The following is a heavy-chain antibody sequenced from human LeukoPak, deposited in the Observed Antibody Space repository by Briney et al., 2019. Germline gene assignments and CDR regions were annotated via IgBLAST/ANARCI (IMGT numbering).Heavy chain of an antibody. CDR1: GGSISSYY. Sequence: SETLSLTCTVSGGSISSYYWSWIRQPAGKGLEWIGRIYTSGSTHYNPPLKSRVTMSVDTSKNQFSLKLSSVTAADTAVYYCARFSLGIAVAGTGEAFDIWGQGTMVTVSS. J-gene: IGHJ3*02. D-gene: IGHD6-19*01. CDR2: IYTSGST. CDR3: ARFSLGIAVAGTGEAFDI. V-gene: IGHV4-4*07.